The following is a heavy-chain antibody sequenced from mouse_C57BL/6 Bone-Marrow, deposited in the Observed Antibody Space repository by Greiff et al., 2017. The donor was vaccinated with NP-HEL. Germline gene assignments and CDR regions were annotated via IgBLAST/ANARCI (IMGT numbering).Heavy chain of an antibody. D-gene: IGHD2-1*01. CDR2: IHPNSGST. CDR1: GYTFTSYW. J-gene: IGHJ3*01. Sequence: VQLQQPGAELVKPGASVKLSCKASGYTFTSYWMHWVKQRPGQGLEWIGMIHPNSGSTNYNEKFKSKATLTVDKSSSTAYMQLSSLTSEDSAVYYCARIYYGKTWFAYWGQGTLVTVSA. V-gene: IGHV1-64*01. CDR3: ARIYYGKTWFAY.